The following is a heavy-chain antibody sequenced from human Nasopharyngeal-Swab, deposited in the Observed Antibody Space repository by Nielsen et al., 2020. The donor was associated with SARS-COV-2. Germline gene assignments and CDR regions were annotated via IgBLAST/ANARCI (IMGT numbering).Heavy chain of an antibody. D-gene: IGHD3-10*01. CDR3: ARGPVDVLLWFGELFHSHGMDV. CDR1: GGSFSGYY. CDR2: INHSGST. Sequence: SKTLSLTCAVYGGSFSGYYWSWIRQPPGKGLEWIGEINHSGSTNYNPSLKSRVTISVDTSKNQFSLKLSSVTAADTAVYYCARGPVDVLLWFGELFHSHGMDVWGQGTTVTVSS. V-gene: IGHV4-34*01. J-gene: IGHJ6*02.